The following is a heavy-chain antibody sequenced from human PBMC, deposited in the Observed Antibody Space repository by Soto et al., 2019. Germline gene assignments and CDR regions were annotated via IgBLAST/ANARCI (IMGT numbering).Heavy chain of an antibody. CDR3: ARVSENFDY. CDR1: GGSISSYY. V-gene: IGHV4-59*01. CDR2: IYYSGST. J-gene: IGHJ4*02. Sequence: SETLSLTCTVSGGSISSYYWSWIRQPPGKGLEWIGYIYYSGSTNYNPSLKSRVTISVDTSKNQFSLKLSSVTAADTPVYYCARVSENFDYWGQGTLVTVSS.